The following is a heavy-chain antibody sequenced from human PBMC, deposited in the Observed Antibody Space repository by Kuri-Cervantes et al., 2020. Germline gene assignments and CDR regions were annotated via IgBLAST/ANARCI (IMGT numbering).Heavy chain of an antibody. Sequence: GSLRLSCTVSGVSISRYYWSWIRQPPGKGLEWIGYVYKTGSTNYNPSLKSRVTISVDTPKNQFSLKLNSVTAADTAVYYCVRDCSSTSCPLRYMDVWGKGTTVTVSS. J-gene: IGHJ6*03. CDR1: GVSISRYY. V-gene: IGHV4-59*01. D-gene: IGHD2-2*01. CDR3: VRDCSSTSCPLRYMDV. CDR2: VYKTGST.